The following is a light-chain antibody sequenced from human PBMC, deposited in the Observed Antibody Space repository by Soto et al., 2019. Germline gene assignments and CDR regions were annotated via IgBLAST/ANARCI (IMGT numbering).Light chain of an antibody. J-gene: IGKJ1*01. CDR3: QQRSNWPPWWT. CDR1: QSVSSY. V-gene: IGKV3-11*01. CDR2: DAS. Sequence: EIVLTQSPATPSLSPGERATLSCRASQSVSSYLAWYQQKPGQAPRLLIYDASNRATGIPARFSGSGSGTDFTLTISSLEPEDFAVYYCQQRSNWPPWWTFGQGTKVEIK.